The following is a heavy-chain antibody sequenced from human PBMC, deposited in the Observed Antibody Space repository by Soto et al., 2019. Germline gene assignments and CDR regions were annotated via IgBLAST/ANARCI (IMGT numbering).Heavy chain of an antibody. CDR2: INHSGST. CDR3: ARGRIQRRWRIDY. J-gene: IGHJ4*02. Sequence: SETLSLTCAVYGGSFSGYCWSWIRQPPGKGLEWIGEINHSGSTNYNPSLKSRVTISVDTSKNQFSLKLSSVTAADTAVYYCARGRIQRRWRIDYWGQGTLVTVSA. V-gene: IGHV4-34*01. D-gene: IGHD1-1*01. CDR1: GGSFSGYC.